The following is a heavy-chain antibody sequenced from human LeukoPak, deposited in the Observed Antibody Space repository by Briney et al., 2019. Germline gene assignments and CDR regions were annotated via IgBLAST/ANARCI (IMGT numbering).Heavy chain of an antibody. CDR2: IYYSGST. CDR3: ASAGVYYGSGSYYLSFDY. CDR1: GGSISSYY. Sequence: SETLSLTCTVSGGSISSYYWSWIRQPPGKELEWIGYIYYSGSTNYNPSLKSRVTISVDTSKNQFSLKLSSVTAADTAVYYCASAGVYYGSGSYYLSFDYWGQGTLVTVSS. J-gene: IGHJ4*02. V-gene: IGHV4-59*01. D-gene: IGHD3-10*01.